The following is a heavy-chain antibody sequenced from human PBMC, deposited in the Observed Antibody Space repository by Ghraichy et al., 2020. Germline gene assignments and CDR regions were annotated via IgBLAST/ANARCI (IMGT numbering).Heavy chain of an antibody. V-gene: IGHV2-5*02. D-gene: IGHD3-22*01. CDR1: GFSLSTRGVG. CDR2: IYWDDDK. J-gene: IGHJ4*02. CDR3: AHRRPYYDSVGYLSRRGNCFDF. Sequence: SGPTLVKPTQTLTLTCTFSGFSLSTRGVGVGWIRQPPGKALEWLTLIYWDDDKRYSPSLNNRLTITKDTSKNQVVLTMTNMDPVDTATYYCAHRRPYYDSVGYLSRRGNCFDFWGEGTVVTVPS.